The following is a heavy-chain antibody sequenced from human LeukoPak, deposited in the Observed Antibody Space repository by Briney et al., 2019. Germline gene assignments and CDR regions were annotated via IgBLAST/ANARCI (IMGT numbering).Heavy chain of an antibody. V-gene: IGHV4-59*06. CDR2: ISHSGTS. J-gene: IGHJ4*02. CDR3: ARERRDGHNYSDF. D-gene: IGHD5-24*01. Sequence: SETLSLTCTVSGGSISSYYWSWIRQPPGKGLDWIGCISHSGTSYYNPSLKSRVTISVDTSRNQFSLELSSVTAADTAVYFCARERRDGHNYSDFWGQGALVTVSS. CDR1: GGSISSYY.